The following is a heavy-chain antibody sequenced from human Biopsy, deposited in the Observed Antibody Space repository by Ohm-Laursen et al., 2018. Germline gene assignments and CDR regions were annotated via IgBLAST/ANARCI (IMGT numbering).Heavy chain of an antibody. CDR3: GNEVHGRDY. J-gene: IGHJ4*02. D-gene: IGHD2-15*01. CDR2: INQSGRT. V-gene: IGHV4-34*01. Sequence: SDTLSLTCSVSGGSISGYYWNWIRQSPGRGLEWIGQINQSGRTNYNPSLKSRVNISADKSNNQFSLKLTSVTSADTAVYFCGNEVHGRDYWGLGALVTVSS. CDR1: GGSISGYY.